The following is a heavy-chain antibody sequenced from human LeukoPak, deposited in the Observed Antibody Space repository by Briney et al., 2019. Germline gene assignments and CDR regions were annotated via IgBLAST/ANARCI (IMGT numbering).Heavy chain of an antibody. CDR1: GFTVSSNY. CDR2: IYSGGDT. D-gene: IGHD2-15*01. J-gene: IGHJ4*02. Sequence: GGSLRLSCAASGFTVSSNYMSWVRQAPGQGLEWVSVIYSGGDTYYADSVKGRFTISRDNSKNTLYLQMDSLRAEDTAVYYCARGLGYCSGGSCLPFDYWGQGTLVTVSS. CDR3: ARGLGYCSGGSCLPFDY. V-gene: IGHV3-66*01.